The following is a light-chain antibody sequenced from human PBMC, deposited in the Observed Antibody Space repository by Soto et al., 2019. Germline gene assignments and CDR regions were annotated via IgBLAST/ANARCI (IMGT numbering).Light chain of an antibody. CDR2: DAS. CDR1: QNISNN. V-gene: IGKV3-11*01. J-gene: IGKJ4*01. Sequence: EIVLTQSPATLSLSPGERATLSCRASQNISNNLAWYQQKRGQPPRLLIYDASSRATGIPDRFTGRGSGTDFTPTISGLEPEDLAVYYCQHRSNWPPLTFGGGTKVEIK. CDR3: QHRSNWPPLT.